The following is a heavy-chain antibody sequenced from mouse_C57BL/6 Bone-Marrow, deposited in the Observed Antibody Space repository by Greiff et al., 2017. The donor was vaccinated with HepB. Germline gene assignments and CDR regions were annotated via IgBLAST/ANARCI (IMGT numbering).Heavy chain of an antibody. CDR2: IYPRSGNA. D-gene: IGHD1-1*01. J-gene: IGHJ3*01. CDR1: GYTFTSYG. Sequence: VQLQQSGAELARPGASVKLSCKASGYTFTSYGISWVKQRTGQGLEWIGEIYPRSGNAYYNEKFKGKATLTADKSSSTAYMELRSLTSEDSAVYFCARRYYYGSSYGFAYWGQGTLVTVSA. V-gene: IGHV1-81*01. CDR3: ARRYYYGSSYGFAY.